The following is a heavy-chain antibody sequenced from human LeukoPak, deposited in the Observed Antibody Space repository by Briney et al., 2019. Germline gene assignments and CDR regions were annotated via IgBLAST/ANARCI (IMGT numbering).Heavy chain of an antibody. D-gene: IGHD3-22*01. CDR1: GFTFSSYA. Sequence: GGSLRLSCVASGFTFSSYAMSWVRQAPGKGLEWVSLITISGGGTYYADSMKGRFTISRDNSKNTLYLQMNSLRAEDTAVYYCAKDYDSSVVNWFDPWGQGTLVTVSS. V-gene: IGHV3-23*01. CDR3: AKDYDSSVVNWFDP. J-gene: IGHJ5*02. CDR2: ITISGGGT.